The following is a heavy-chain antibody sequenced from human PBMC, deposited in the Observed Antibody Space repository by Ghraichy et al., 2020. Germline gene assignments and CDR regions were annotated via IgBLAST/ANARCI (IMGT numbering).Heavy chain of an antibody. CDR1: GFTFSSYC. Sequence: GGSLRLSCAASGFTFSSYCMHWVRQAPGKGLEWVSRINSDGSTTTYADSVKGRFTISRDNAKNTLYLEMNSLRAEDTAVYFCARGRNWGIDSWGQGTLVTASS. D-gene: IGHD7-27*01. J-gene: IGHJ5*01. CDR3: ARGRNWGIDS. CDR2: INSDGSTT. V-gene: IGHV3-74*01.